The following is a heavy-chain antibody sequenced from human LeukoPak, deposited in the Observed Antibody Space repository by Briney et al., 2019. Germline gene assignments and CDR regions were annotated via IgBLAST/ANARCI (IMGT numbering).Heavy chain of an antibody. J-gene: IGHJ4*02. D-gene: IGHD2-2*01. Sequence: ASVKVSCKASGYTFTSNYMHWVRQAPGQGLEWMGIIHPSGGNTNYAQKFQGRVAMTRDTSTSTVYMELSSLRSEDAAIYYCARDCSSTRCQGPVFDNWGQGTLVTVSS. V-gene: IGHV1-46*01. CDR3: ARDCSSTRCQGPVFDN. CDR2: IHPSGGNT. CDR1: GYTFTSNY.